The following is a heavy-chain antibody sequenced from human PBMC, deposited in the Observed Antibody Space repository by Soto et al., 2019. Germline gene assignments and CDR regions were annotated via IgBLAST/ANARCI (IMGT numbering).Heavy chain of an antibody. Sequence: ASVKVSCKASGYTFTSYDINWVRQATGQGLEWMGWMNPNSGNTGYAQKFQGRVTITRDTSASTAYMELSSLRSEDTAVYYCAKGGRQWLVTSDFNYWGQGALVTVSS. D-gene: IGHD6-19*01. CDR2: MNPNSGNT. CDR1: GYTFTSYD. CDR3: AKGGRQWLVTSDFNY. J-gene: IGHJ4*02. V-gene: IGHV1-8*01.